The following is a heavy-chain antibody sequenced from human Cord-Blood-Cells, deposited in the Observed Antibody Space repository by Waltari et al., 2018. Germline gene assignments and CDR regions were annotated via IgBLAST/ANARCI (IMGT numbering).Heavy chain of an antibody. V-gene: IGHV3-48*03. CDR1: GFTFSSYE. D-gene: IGHD6-13*01. CDR3: ARDLPWQLAGLDY. CDR2: VSSSGSTR. J-gene: IGHJ4*02. Sequence: EVQLVESGGGLVQPGGSLRLSCAASGFTFSSYEMNWVRQAPGKGLEWVSYVSSSGSTRYYADSVKGRFTISRDNAKNSLYLQMNSLRAEDTAVYYCARDLPWQLAGLDYWGQGTLVTVSS.